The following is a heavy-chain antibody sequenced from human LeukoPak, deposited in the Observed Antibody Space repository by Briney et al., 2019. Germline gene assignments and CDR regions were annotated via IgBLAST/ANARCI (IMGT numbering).Heavy chain of an antibody. CDR3: ASKLTSGY. Sequence: GGSLRLSCVVSGFTVTSNYMSWVRQAPGKGLEWVSVIYSGGTTNYADSVKGRFTVYRDNSKNTLYLQMNSLRAEDTAVYYCASKLTSGYWGQGTLVTVSS. CDR2: IYSGGTT. D-gene: IGHD4-17*01. CDR1: GFTVTSNY. V-gene: IGHV3-66*01. J-gene: IGHJ4*02.